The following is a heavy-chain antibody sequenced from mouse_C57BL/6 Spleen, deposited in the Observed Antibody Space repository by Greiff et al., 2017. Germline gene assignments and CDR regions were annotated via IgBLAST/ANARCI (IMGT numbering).Heavy chain of an antibody. Sequence: ESGPGLVKPSQSLSLTCSVTGYSITSGYYWNWIRQFPGNKLEWMGYISYDGSNNYNPSLKNRISITRDTSKNQFFLKLNSVTTEDTATYYCARGYPMDYWGQGTSVTVSS. V-gene: IGHV3-6*01. J-gene: IGHJ4*01. CDR1: GYSITSGYY. CDR3: ARGYPMDY. CDR2: ISYDGSN. D-gene: IGHD2-14*01.